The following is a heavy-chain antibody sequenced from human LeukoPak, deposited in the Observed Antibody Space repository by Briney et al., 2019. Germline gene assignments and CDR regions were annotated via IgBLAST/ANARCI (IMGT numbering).Heavy chain of an antibody. CDR3: ARGWGYFDY. CDR1: GGPISSYY. J-gene: IGHJ4*02. CDR2: IYYSGST. Sequence: SETLSLNCTVSGGPISSYYWNWIRQPPGRGLEWIGYIYYSGSTNYNPSLKSRVTISVDTSKNQFSLKLSSVTAADTAVYYCARGWGYFDYWGQGTLVTVSS. D-gene: IGHD3-16*01. V-gene: IGHV4-59*01.